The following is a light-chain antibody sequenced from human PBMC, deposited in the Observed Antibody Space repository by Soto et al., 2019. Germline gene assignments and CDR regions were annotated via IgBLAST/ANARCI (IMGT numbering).Light chain of an antibody. CDR3: QQYNDYSWT. CDR2: DAS. J-gene: IGKJ1*01. Sequence: DIQMTQSPSTLSASVGEGVTITCRASQRISTWLAWYQQKPGKAPKLLISDASSLETGVPSRFSGSGSGTEFTLTISSLQPDDVAIYYCQQYNDYSWTFGQGTKWIS. V-gene: IGKV1-5*01. CDR1: QRISTW.